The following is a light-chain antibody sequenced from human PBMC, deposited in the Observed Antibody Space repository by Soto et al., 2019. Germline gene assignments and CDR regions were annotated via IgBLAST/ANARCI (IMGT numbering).Light chain of an antibody. Sequence: ETVMTQSPVTLSVSPVDTATLSCRASQRVSSHLAWYQQKPGQAPRPLIYAASTSATGIPVRFSGSGSETEFTLTIRSLQSEDFALYYCHQYNNWPWTFGQGTKVDIK. J-gene: IGKJ1*01. CDR1: QRVSSH. V-gene: IGKV3-15*01. CDR2: AAS. CDR3: HQYNNWPWT.